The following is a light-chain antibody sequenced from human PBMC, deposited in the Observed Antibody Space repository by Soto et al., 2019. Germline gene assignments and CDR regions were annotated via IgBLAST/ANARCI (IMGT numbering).Light chain of an antibody. J-gene: IGKJ1*01. CDR3: HQRQSWPRT. CDR2: GAS. V-gene: IGKV1-39*01. Sequence: DVRMTQSPSSLSSSVGDTITITFLASRTINTYLNWFQQKPGEPPRLLIYGASTLHDGVPSRFSASGSGTDFTLTISDVQPEDFALYYCHQRQSWPRTFGQGTKVDIK. CDR1: RTINTY.